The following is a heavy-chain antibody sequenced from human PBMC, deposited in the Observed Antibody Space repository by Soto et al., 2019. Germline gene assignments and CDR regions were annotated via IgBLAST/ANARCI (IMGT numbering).Heavy chain of an antibody. CDR2: IYYSGST. V-gene: IGHV4-31*03. CDR1: GGSISSGGCY. J-gene: IGHJ6*03. D-gene: IGHD4-17*01. CDR3: ARQIRYPYYMDV. Sequence: SEILSLTCTVSGGSISSGGCYWSWIRQHPGKGLEWIGYIYYSGSTYYNPSLKSRVTISVDTSKNQFSLKLSSVTAADTAVYYCARQIRYPYYMDVWGKGNPGHRLL.